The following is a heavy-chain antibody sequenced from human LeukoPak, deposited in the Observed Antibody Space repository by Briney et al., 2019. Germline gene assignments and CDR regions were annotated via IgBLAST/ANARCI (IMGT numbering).Heavy chain of an antibody. CDR1: GGSISSGDYY. CDR3: ARDATCYYHSSCGFDD. D-gene: IGHD3-22*01. Sequence: PSETLSLTCTVSGGSISSGDYYWSWIRQPPGKGLEWIGYVYHSGSTYYNPSLKSRVTISVDTSKNQFSLKLSSVTAADTAVYYCARDATCYYHSSCGFDDWGQGTPVTVSS. CDR2: VYHSGST. J-gene: IGHJ4*02. V-gene: IGHV4-30-4*01.